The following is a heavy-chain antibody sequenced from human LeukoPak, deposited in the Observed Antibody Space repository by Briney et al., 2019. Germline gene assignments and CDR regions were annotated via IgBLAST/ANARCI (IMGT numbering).Heavy chain of an antibody. V-gene: IGHV2-70*11. D-gene: IGHD3-10*01. CDR3: ARIRGTMVRGVGQYGEFDY. CDR1: GFALSTRGMC. CDR2: LDWDDDK. Sequence: ESGPALVKPTQTLTLTCTFSGFALSTRGMCVSWIRQPPGKALEWLASLDWDDDKYYNPSLKTRLTISKDTSENQVVLTMTTMDPVDTATYYCARIRGTMVRGVGQYGEFDYWGQGTLVTVSS. J-gene: IGHJ4*02.